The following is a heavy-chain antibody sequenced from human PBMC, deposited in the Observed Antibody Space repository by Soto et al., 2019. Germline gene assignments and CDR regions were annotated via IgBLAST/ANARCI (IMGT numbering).Heavy chain of an antibody. CDR1: GGSISSYY. J-gene: IGHJ6*03. V-gene: IGHV4-59*08. CDR3: ARRSCSSTSRYVGYYYYYMDV. CDR2: IYYSGST. Sequence: SETLSLTCTVSGGSISSYYWSWIRQPPGKGLEWIGYIYYSGSTNYNPSLKSRVTISVDTSKNQFSLKLSSVTAADTAVYYCARRSCSSTSRYVGYYYYYMDVWGKGTTVTVSS. D-gene: IGHD2-2*01.